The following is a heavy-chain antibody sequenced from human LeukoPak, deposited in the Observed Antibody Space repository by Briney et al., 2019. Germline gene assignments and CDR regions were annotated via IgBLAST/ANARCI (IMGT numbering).Heavy chain of an antibody. Sequence: GGSLRLSCAASGFTFSSYTMTWVRQAPGKGLEWVSAFSATDGSAQYAESVEGRFTISRDNSKNTLFLQMNSLGAEDTAVYYCARAKIAAAGTGAFDVWGQGTLVTVSS. D-gene: IGHD6-13*01. J-gene: IGHJ3*01. CDR3: ARAKIAAAGTGAFDV. CDR2: FSATDGSA. CDR1: GFTFSSYT. V-gene: IGHV3-23*01.